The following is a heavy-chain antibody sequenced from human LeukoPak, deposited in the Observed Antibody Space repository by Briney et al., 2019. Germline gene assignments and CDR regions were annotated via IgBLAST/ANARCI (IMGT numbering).Heavy chain of an antibody. V-gene: IGHV1-8*01. J-gene: IGHJ5*02. D-gene: IGHD6-13*01. CDR1: GYTFTSYD. Sequence: ASVRVSCTASGYTFTSYDINWVRQAPGQGLEWMGWMNPNSGNTGYAQTFEGRVTITRNTSISTAYMELSSLRSADTAVYYCAICSSWSVEASPWFDPWGQGTLVTVSS. CDR2: MNPNSGNT. CDR3: AICSSWSVEASPWFDP.